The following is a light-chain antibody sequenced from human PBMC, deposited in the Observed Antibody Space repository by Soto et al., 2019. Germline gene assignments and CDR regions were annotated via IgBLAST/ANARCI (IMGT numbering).Light chain of an antibody. CDR3: HSYDISLSGYV. Sequence: QSVLTQPPSVYNSPEQRVTIYSTGISSNIGAGNDVHWYQQLPGTAPKHLIFGNTHRPSGVPDRFSGSKSGTSASLAITGLQPEAEADYYCHSYDISLSGYVFGPGTKVTVL. J-gene: IGLJ1*01. CDR1: SSNIGAGND. V-gene: IGLV1-40*01. CDR2: GNT.